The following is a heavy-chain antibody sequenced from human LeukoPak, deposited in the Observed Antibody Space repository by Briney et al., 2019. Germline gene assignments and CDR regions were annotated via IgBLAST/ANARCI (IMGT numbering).Heavy chain of an antibody. Sequence: ASVKVSCKASGYTFTSYYMHWVRQAPGQGLEWMGIINPSGGSTSYAQKFQGRVTMTRDTSTSTVYMELSSLRSEDTAVYYCARGPPRAVLRFLEWLPANYYGMDVWGQGTTVTVSS. CDR3: ARGPPRAVLRFLEWLPANYYGMDV. CDR2: INPSGGST. CDR1: GYTFTSYY. J-gene: IGHJ6*02. V-gene: IGHV1-46*01. D-gene: IGHD3-3*01.